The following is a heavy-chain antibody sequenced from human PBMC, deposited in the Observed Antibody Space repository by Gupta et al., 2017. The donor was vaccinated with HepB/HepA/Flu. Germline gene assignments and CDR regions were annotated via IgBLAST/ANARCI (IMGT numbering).Heavy chain of an antibody. J-gene: IGHJ6*03. CDR3: ARASTFREAGYYYYYMDV. CDR2: ISSSSSTI. V-gene: IGHV3-48*02. CDR1: GFTFSSYS. Sequence: EVQLVESGGGLVQPGGSLRLSCAASGFTFSSYSMNWVRQAPGKGLEWVSYISSSSSTIYYADSVKGRFTISRDNAKNSLYLQMNSLRDEDTAVYYCARASTFREAGYYYYYMDVWGKGTTVTVSS. D-gene: IGHD6-13*01.